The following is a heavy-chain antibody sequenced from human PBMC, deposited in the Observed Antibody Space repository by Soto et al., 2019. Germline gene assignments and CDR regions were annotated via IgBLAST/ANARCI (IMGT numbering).Heavy chain of an antibody. CDR3: ARQGVRGVIIDY. D-gene: IGHD3-10*01. CDR2: MYYSGST. Sequence: QLQLQESGPGLVKPSETLSLTCTVSGGSISSSSYYWGWIRQPPGKGLEWIGTMYYSGSTYYNPSLKSRDAISVDTSKNQFSLRLSSVTAADTALYYCARQGVRGVIIDYWGQGTLVTVSS. J-gene: IGHJ4*02. V-gene: IGHV4-39*01. CDR1: GGSISSSSYY.